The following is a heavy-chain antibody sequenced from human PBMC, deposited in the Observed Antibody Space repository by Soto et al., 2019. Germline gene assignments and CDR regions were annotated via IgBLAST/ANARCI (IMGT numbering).Heavy chain of an antibody. CDR3: ARRISWYYFDS. D-gene: IGHD6-13*01. CDR1: GHSFTRYW. Sequence: GESLKISCKGSGHSFTRYWIGWVRQMPGQGLEWMGVIFPGDSDIRYSPSFRGQVTISADKSINTVYLQWIGLKASDTAMYYCARRISWYYFDSWGQGTPVTVSS. CDR2: IFPGDSDI. J-gene: IGHJ4*02. V-gene: IGHV5-51*01.